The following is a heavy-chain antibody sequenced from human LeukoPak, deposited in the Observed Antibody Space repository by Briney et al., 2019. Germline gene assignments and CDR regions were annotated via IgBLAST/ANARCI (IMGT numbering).Heavy chain of an antibody. CDR3: ARDLNYLYGMDV. V-gene: IGHV3-33*01. J-gene: IGHJ6*02. CDR2: IWYDGTNK. D-gene: IGHD4-11*01. CDR1: GFTFSTYG. Sequence: GGSLRLSCAASGFTFSTYGMHWDRQAPGKGLEWVAVIWYDGTNKYYADSVKGRFTISRDNSKNTLYLQMNSLRADDTAVFYCARDLNYLYGMDVWGQGTTVTVSS.